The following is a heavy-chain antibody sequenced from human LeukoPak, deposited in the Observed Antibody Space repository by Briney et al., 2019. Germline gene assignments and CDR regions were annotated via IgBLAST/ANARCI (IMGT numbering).Heavy chain of an antibody. D-gene: IGHD3-22*01. Sequence: ASVKVSCKASGGTFSSYAISWVRQAPGQGLEWMGGIIPIFGTANYAQKLQGRVTMTTDTSTSTAYMELRSLRSDDTAVYYCARDLDSGYPLPHVWGQGTLVTVSS. CDR3: ARDLDSGYPLPHV. CDR1: GGTFSSYA. J-gene: IGHJ4*02. V-gene: IGHV1-69*05. CDR2: IIPIFGTA.